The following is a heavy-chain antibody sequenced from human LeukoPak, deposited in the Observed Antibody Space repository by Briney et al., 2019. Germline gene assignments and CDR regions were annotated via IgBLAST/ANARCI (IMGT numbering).Heavy chain of an antibody. CDR1: GFTVSSNY. CDR3: ARYDYGDPYYFDY. D-gene: IGHD4-17*01. CDR2: IYSGGST. V-gene: IGHV3-53*01. J-gene: IGHJ4*02. Sequence: GGSLRLSCAASGFTVSSNYMSWVRQAPGKGLEWVSVIYSGGSTYYADSVKGRFTISRDNSKNTLYLQMNSLRAEDTAVYYCARYDYGDPYYFDYWGQGTLVTVSS.